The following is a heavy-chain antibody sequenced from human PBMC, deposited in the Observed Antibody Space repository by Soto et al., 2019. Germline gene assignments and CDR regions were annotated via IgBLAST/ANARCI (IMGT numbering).Heavy chain of an antibody. CDR3: ASQKRGLDCSGGSCYREGFQH. V-gene: IGHV4-59*01. CDR2: IYYSGST. D-gene: IGHD2-15*01. CDR1: GGSISSYY. Sequence: QVQLQESGPGLVKPSETLSLTCTVSGGSISSYYWSWIRQPPGKGLEWIGYIYYSGSTNYNPSLKSRVTLSVDTSKNQFSLKLSSVTAADTAVYYCASQKRGLDCSGGSCYREGFQHWGQGTLVTVSS. J-gene: IGHJ1*01.